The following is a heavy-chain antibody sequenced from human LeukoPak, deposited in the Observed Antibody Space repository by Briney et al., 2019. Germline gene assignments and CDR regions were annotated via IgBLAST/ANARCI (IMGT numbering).Heavy chain of an antibody. V-gene: IGHV4-59*01. CDR2: IYYSGST. D-gene: IGHD3-22*01. CDR3: ARLAKDYYLYYFDY. CDR1: GGSISSYY. J-gene: IGHJ4*02. Sequence: PSETLSLTCTVSGGSISSYYWSWIRQPPGKGLEWIGYIYYSGSTNYNPSLKSRVTISVDTSKNQFSLKLSSVTAADSAVYYCARLAKDYYLYYFDYWAREPWSPSPQ.